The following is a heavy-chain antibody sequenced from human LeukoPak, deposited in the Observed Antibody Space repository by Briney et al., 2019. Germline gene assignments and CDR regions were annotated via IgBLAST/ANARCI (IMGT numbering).Heavy chain of an antibody. V-gene: IGHV4-30-2*01. CDR3: ARDAPGGSGFYFDY. J-gene: IGHJ4*02. CDR1: GGSLSSGGYS. Sequence: SETLSLTCAVSGGSLSSGGYSWSWIRQPPGKGLEWIGYIYHSGSTYYNPSLKSRVTISVDRSKNQFSLKLSSVTAADTAVYYCARDAPGGSGFYFDYWGQGTLVTVSS. CDR2: IYHSGST. D-gene: IGHD3-10*01.